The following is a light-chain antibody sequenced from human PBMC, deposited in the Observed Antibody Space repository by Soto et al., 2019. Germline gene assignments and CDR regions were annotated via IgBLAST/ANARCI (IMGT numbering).Light chain of an antibody. V-gene: IGKV3-15*01. CDR1: QSISTK. J-gene: IGKJ4*01. CDR3: QQYNSWPLT. CDR2: GAS. Sequence: EGVMRQSQATLSMSPGEGARLACRASQSISTKVAWYQQKPGQAPRLLIYGASTRATGVPARFSGSGSGTEFTLSISSLQSEHFAVYYCQQYNSWPLTFGGVTKVDIK.